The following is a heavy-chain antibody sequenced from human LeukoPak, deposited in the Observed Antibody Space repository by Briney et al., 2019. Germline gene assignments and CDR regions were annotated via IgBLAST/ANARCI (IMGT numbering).Heavy chain of an antibody. CDR1: GFTFSNYA. V-gene: IGHV3-48*02. J-gene: IGHJ6*03. CDR3: KGSSWYNYYYMDV. CDR2: ISSSSSTI. D-gene: IGHD6-13*01. Sequence: GSPRLSCAASGFTFSNYAMNWVRQAPGKGLEWVSYISSSSSTIYYADSMKGRFTISRDNAKNSLYLQMNSLRDEDTAVYYCKGSSWYNYYYMDVWGKGTTVTVSS.